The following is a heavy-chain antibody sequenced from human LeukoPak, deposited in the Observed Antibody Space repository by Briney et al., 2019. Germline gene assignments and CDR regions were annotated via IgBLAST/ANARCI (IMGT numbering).Heavy chain of an antibody. CDR1: GFTFSSYE. V-gene: IGHV3-48*03. Sequence: GGSLRLSCAASGFTFSSYEMNWVRQAPGKGLEWVSYISSSGSTIYYADSVKGRYTTSRDNAKNSLYLQMDSLRAEDTAVYYCARDPYSGGYGAYYYYYMDVWGKGTTVTVSS. CDR2: ISSSGSTI. J-gene: IGHJ6*03. CDR3: ARDPYSGGYGAYYYYYMDV. D-gene: IGHD1-26*01.